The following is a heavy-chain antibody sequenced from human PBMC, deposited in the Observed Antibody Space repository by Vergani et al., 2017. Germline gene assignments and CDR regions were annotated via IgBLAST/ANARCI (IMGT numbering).Heavy chain of an antibody. J-gene: IGHJ4*02. Sequence: QVQLQESGPGLVKPSETLSLTCTVSGGSISSYYWSWIRQPPGKGLEWIGYIYYSGSTNYNPSLKSRVTISVDTSKNQFSLKLSSVTAADTAVYYCARDPSRDGYNSVRGFDYWGQGTLVTVSS. D-gene: IGHD5-24*01. CDR2: IYYSGST. CDR1: GGSISSYY. V-gene: IGHV4-59*01. CDR3: ARDPSRDGYNSVRGFDY.